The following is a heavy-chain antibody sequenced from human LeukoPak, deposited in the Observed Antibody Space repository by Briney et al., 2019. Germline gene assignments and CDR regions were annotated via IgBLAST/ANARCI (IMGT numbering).Heavy chain of an antibody. CDR1: GGSISSSSYY. Sequence: SETLSLTCTVAGGSISSSSYYWGCIRQPPGKGLEWIGSIYYSGSTYYNPSLKSRVTISVDTSKNQFSLKLSSVTAADTAVYYCARLDYRSGSNWFDPWGQGTLVTVSS. V-gene: IGHV4-39*01. CDR2: IYYSGST. CDR3: ARLDYRSGSNWFDP. J-gene: IGHJ5*02. D-gene: IGHD3-10*01.